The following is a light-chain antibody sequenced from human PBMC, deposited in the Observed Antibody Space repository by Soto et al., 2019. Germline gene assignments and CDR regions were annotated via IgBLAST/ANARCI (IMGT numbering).Light chain of an antibody. Sequence: EIVLTQSPVTLSLSPGERAALSCRASQGISSYLAWYQQKPGQAPRLLIYDASNRATGTPDRVNGSGSGNDFTHTISNLEREDLAVYYCQQRSSWPRTFGPGTKVDI. CDR3: QQRSSWPRT. CDR2: DAS. CDR1: QGISSY. J-gene: IGKJ1*01. V-gene: IGKV3-11*01.